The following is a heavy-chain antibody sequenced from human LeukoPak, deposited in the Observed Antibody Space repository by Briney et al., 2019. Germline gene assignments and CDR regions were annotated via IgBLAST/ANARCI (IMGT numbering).Heavy chain of an antibody. D-gene: IGHD3-16*01. CDR3: ARGGPLYYFMEV. V-gene: IGHV1-2*02. J-gene: IGHJ6*02. Sequence: ASVKVSCKASGYSFTGYYMHWVRQAPGQGLEWMGWINPNSGGTNYAQKFQGRVTTTRDTSISTAYVELSGLRSDDTAVYYCARGGPLYYFMEVWGQGTTVIVSS. CDR1: GYSFTGYY. CDR2: INPNSGGT.